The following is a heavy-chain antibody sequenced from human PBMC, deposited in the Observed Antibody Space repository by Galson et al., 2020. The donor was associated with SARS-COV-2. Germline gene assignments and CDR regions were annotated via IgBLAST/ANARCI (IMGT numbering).Heavy chain of an antibody. CDR3: AKINTIFWFGEGRGTMDS. D-gene: IGHD3-10*01. CDR2: MSYEGRKK. Sequence: GESLKISCAASGFSFNNYTMHWVRQAPGRGPEWVAVMSYEGRKKYYADYLRGRFTVSRDFSTDTLYLQMSSLTVEDSAIYYCAKINTIFWFGEGRGTMDSWGQGTRVTVTS. J-gene: IGHJ4*02. CDR1: GFSFNNYT. V-gene: IGHV3-30*04.